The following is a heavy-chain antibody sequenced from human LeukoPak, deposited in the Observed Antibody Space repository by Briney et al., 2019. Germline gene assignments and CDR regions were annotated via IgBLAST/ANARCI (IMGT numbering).Heavy chain of an antibody. CDR2: ISSGSSYT. J-gene: IGHJ3*02. Sequence: GGALRLSCAASGFTFNKYRKEGVRQAPGKGVEWVASISSGSSYTYYAEPVKGRFTISRDNAKKSLYLQKKSLRADDTAVYYCARREGFYDSDGYFEGYGFYIWGQGTMLTVSS. CDR3: ARREGFYDSDGYFEGYGFYI. V-gene: IGHV3-21*01. CDR1: GFTFNKYR. D-gene: IGHD3-22*01.